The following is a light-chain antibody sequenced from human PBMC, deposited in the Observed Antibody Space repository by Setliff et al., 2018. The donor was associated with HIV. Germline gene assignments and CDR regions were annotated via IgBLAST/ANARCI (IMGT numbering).Light chain of an antibody. V-gene: IGLV3-1*01. CDR3: QAWDSSTVV. CDR1: KLGDRY. CDR2: QDI. J-gene: IGLJ2*01. Sequence: ELTQPPSVSVSPGQTASITCSGDKLGDRYACWYQQKPGQSPVLVIYQDIKRPSGIPERFSGSNSGNTATLTISGTQAMDEADYYCQAWDSSTVVFGGGTKVTVL.